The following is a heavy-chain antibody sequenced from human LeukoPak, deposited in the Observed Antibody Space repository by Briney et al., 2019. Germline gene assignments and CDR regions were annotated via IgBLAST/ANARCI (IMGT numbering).Heavy chain of an antibody. CDR3: RGWIQLWPYDY. Sequence: GGSLRLSCAASGFTFSSYAMSWVRQAPGKGLEWVSAISGSGGSTYYADSVKGRFTISRDNSKNTLYLQMNSLRAEDTAVYYCRGWIQLWPYDYWGRGTLVTVSS. CDR1: GFTFSSYA. CDR2: ISGSGGST. J-gene: IGHJ4*02. D-gene: IGHD5-18*01. V-gene: IGHV3-23*01.